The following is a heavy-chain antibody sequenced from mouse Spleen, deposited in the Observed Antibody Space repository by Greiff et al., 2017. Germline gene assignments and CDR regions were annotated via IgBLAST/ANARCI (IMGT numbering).Heavy chain of an antibody. D-gene: IGHD1-1*01. Sequence: EVQLVESGPGLVKPSQSLSLTCSVTGYSITSGYYWNWIRQFPGNKLEWMGYISYDGSNNYNPSLKNRISITRDTSKNQFFLKLNSVTTEDTATYYCARGPFFDYGSSPWFAYWGQGTLVTVSA. CDR2: ISYDGSN. CDR1: GYSITSGYY. CDR3: ARGPFFDYGSSPWFAY. J-gene: IGHJ3*01. V-gene: IGHV3-6*01.